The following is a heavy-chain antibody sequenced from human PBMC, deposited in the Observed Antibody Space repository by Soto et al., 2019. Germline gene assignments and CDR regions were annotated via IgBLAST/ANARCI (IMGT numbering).Heavy chain of an antibody. CDR3: ASAFPPSSSSCLSYYYYYGMDV. J-gene: IGHJ6*02. Sequence: PSETLSLTCTVSGGSISSGDYCWSWIRQPPGKGLEWIGYIYYSGSPYYNPSLKSRVTISVDTSKNQFSLKLSSVTAADTAVYYCASAFPPSSSSCLSYYYYYGMDVWGQGTTVTVSS. V-gene: IGHV4-30-4*01. CDR1: GGSISSGDYC. D-gene: IGHD6-6*01. CDR2: IYYSGSP.